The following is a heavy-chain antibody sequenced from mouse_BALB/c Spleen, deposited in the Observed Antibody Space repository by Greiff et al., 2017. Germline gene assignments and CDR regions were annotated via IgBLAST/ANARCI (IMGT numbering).Heavy chain of an antibody. CDR3: VRHTGNYYAMDY. Sequence: EVKLMESGGDLVKPGGSLKLSCAASGFTFSSYGMSWVRQTPDKRLEWVATISSGGSYTYYPDSVKGRFTISRDNAKNTLYLQMSSLKSEDTAMYYCVRHTGNYYAMDYWGQGTSVTVSS. CDR1: GFTFSSYG. D-gene: IGHD2-1*01. V-gene: IGHV5-6*01. J-gene: IGHJ4*01. CDR2: ISSGGSYT.